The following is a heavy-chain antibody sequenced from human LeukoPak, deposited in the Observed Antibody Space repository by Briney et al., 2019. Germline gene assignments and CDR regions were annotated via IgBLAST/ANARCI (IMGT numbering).Heavy chain of an antibody. CDR3: ARAGTGTYYYYLDV. D-gene: IGHD1-14*01. Sequence: GGSLRLSCVASGFTLSNYWMTWVRQAPGKGLEWGSHTSSSSTTIYYADSVKGLFTISRDNDKNSLYLQMSSLRAEDTAVYYCARAGTGTYYYYLDVWGKGTTVTVSS. V-gene: IGHV3-48*01. CDR2: TSSSSTTI. J-gene: IGHJ6*03. CDR1: GFTLSNYW.